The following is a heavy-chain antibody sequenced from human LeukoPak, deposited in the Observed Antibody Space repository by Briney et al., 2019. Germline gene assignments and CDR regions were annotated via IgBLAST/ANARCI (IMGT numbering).Heavy chain of an antibody. CDR2: IKQDGSQR. D-gene: IGHD5-24*01. J-gene: IGHJ4*02. CDR3: ARVRWGDGYNFECAADY. Sequence: PGGSLRLSCTASGFTFSDYWMTWVRQAPGKGPEWVANIKQDGSQRYYVDSVKGRFTISRDNAKNSLYLQMNSLRAEDTAVYYCARVRWGDGYNFECAADYWGQGTLVTVSS. CDR1: GFTFSDYW. V-gene: IGHV3-7*03.